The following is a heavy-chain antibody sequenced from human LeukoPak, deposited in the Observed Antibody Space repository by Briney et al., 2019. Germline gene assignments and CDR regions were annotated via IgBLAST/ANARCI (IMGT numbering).Heavy chain of an antibody. J-gene: IGHJ4*02. CDR1: GFTFSSHW. V-gene: IGHV3-7*01. Sequence: GGSLRLSCAASGFTFSSHWMSWVRQAPGKGLEWVANIKQDGSEKYYVDSVKGRFTISRDNAKNSLYLQMNSLRAEDTAVYYCARDLDSGSYFDYWGQGTLVTVSS. D-gene: IGHD1-26*01. CDR3: ARDLDSGSYFDY. CDR2: IKQDGSEK.